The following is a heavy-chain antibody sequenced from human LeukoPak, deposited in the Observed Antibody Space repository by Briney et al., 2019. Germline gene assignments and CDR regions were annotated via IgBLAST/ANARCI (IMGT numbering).Heavy chain of an antibody. CDR1: GFHFSNYA. Sequence: GGFLRLSCVASGFHFSNYATSWARQASGKGLEWVSTISGSGVSTYYADSVKGRFTISRDNSKNTLYLQMNSLRAEDTAVYYCATPCGSTYWYFDLWGRGTLVTVSA. CDR2: ISGSGVST. V-gene: IGHV3-23*01. J-gene: IGHJ2*01. CDR3: ATPCGSTYWYFDL. D-gene: IGHD2-21*01.